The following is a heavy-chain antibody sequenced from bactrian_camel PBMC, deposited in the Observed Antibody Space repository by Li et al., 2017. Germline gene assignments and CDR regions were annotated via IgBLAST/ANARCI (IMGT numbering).Heavy chain of an antibody. J-gene: IGHJ4*01. CDR2: ISSDGTT. Sequence: HVQLVESGGGSVQIGGSFTLACAASRGFDDADAEWGWYRQAPGNECELVSFISSDGTTTYTDSVKGRVTISQDYAKNTMYLQMNSLKTEDTAVYYCAPAGRSYVDIKCRARLGQGTQVTVS. D-gene: IGHD6*01. V-gene: IGHV3S53*01. CDR1: RGFDDADAE.